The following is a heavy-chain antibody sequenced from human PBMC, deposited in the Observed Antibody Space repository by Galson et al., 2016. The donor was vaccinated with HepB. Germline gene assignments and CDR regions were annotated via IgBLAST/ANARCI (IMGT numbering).Heavy chain of an antibody. CDR2: INTGNDTT. Sequence: SVKVSCKASGYSFTGYSIHWVRQAPGQRLEWMGWINTGNDTTNYSQKFQGRVTITADKSTSTAYMELNSLRSEDSALYYCARGGPGISEYFQHWGQGTLVTVSS. CDR3: ARGGPGISEYFQH. D-gene: IGHD3-3*02. V-gene: IGHV1-3*04. J-gene: IGHJ1*01. CDR1: GYSFTGYS.